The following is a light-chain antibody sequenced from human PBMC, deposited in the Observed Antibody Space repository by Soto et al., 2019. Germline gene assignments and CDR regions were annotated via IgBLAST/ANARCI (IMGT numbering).Light chain of an antibody. CDR1: SSDVGGYNY. CDR2: EVT. V-gene: IGLV2-14*01. J-gene: IGLJ1*01. Sequence: QSVLTQPASVSGSPGQSITISCTGTSSDVGGYNYVSWYQQHPGKAPKLIISEVTSRPSGVSTRFSGSKSGNTASLTISWLQPEDEADYYCSSYAGSSNVFGTGTKLTVL. CDR3: SSYAGSSNV.